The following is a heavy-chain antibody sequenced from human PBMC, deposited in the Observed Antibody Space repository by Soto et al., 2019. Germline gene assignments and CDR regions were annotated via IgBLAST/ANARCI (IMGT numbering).Heavy chain of an antibody. CDR3: AKDGHSSSWQKHYNYGGLDV. CDR1: GFTFSSYG. J-gene: IGHJ6*02. Sequence: PGGSLRLSCAASGFTFSSYGMHWVRQAPGKGLEWVAVISYDGSNKYYADSVKGRFTISRDNSKNTLYLQMNSLRAEDTTVYYCAKDGHSSSWQKHYNYGGLDVWGQGTTVTVSS. CDR2: ISYDGSNK. D-gene: IGHD6-13*01. V-gene: IGHV3-30*18.